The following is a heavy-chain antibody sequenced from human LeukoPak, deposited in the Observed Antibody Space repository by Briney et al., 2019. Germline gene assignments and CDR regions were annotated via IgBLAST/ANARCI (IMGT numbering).Heavy chain of an antibody. CDR1: GFTFSNYA. J-gene: IGHJ4*02. D-gene: IGHD2-2*01. V-gene: IGHV3-23*01. CDR2: ISDSAVGT. Sequence: GGSLRLSCAASGFTFSNYAMSWVRQAPGKGLEWVSIISDSAVGTYYTDSVKGRFTISRDNSKNTLYLQMNSLRAEDTAIYYCAKDYCSSTSCPQKGWGQGTLVTVSS. CDR3: AKDYCSSTSCPQKG.